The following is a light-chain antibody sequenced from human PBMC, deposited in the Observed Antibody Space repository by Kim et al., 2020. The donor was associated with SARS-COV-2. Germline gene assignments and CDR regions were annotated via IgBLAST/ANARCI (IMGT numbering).Light chain of an antibody. CDR1: QDISSY. V-gene: IGKV1-9*01. J-gene: IGKJ4*01. CDR2: AAS. Sequence: SASVGDRVTITCRASQDISSYVAWYQQQAGKAPKFLMYAASTLHSGVPSRFSGSGSGTDFTLTITSLQPEDSATYYCQELKGDFPFGGGTKVDIK. CDR3: QELKGDFP.